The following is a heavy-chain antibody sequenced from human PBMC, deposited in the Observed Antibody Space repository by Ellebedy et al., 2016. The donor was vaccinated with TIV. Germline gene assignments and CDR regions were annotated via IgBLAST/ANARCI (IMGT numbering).Heavy chain of an antibody. J-gene: IGHJ1*01. V-gene: IGHV3-11*01. CDR2: MGLGPDTI. CDR3: ARLLTTSVGSWLTD. CDR1: GFTFTDSY. D-gene: IGHD6-13*01. Sequence: GESLKISXDASGFTFTDSYMAWIRQAPAGGLEWISYMGLGPDTIFYADSVVGRFTISRDNVKNSVFLQMTDLTAEDTAVYFCARLLTTSVGSWLTDWGQGTLVAVSS.